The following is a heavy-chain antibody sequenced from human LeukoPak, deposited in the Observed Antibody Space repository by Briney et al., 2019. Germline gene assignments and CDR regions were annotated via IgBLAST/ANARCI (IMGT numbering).Heavy chain of an antibody. Sequence: ASGKVSCKASGYTDTGYYMDWVRQATGQWLEWMGRTNPNSGGTNYAQKFQGRVTMTRDTSISTAYMELSRLRSDDTAVYYCARDNVIRWGQGTLVTVSS. CDR2: TNPNSGGT. CDR1: GYTDTGYY. V-gene: IGHV1-2*06. CDR3: ARDNVIR. D-gene: IGHD3-16*02. J-gene: IGHJ4*02.